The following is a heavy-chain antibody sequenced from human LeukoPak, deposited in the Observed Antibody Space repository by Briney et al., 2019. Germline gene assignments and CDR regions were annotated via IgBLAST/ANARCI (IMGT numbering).Heavy chain of an antibody. Sequence: GSSVKVSCKASGGTFSSYAISWVRQAPGQGLEWMGGIIPIFGTANYAQKFQGRVTITADESTSTAYMELSSLRSEDTAVYHCARASSTYSGSYPYDYWGQGTLVTVSS. CDR1: GGTFSSYA. V-gene: IGHV1-69*01. D-gene: IGHD1-26*01. CDR3: ARASSTYSGSYPYDY. CDR2: IIPIFGTA. J-gene: IGHJ4*02.